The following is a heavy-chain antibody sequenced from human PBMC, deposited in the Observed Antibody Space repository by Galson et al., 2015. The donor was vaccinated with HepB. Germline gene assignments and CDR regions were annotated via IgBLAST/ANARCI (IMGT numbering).Heavy chain of an antibody. Sequence: SVKVSCKASGYTFTTNGISWVRQAPGQGLERMGLISAKSGNTEYAQNLQGRVTLTRETSTSTAYLELRSLRSDDTAAYYCARQRDYRFDYWGQGTLVTVSS. CDR2: ISAKSGNT. D-gene: IGHD4/OR15-4a*01. CDR3: ARQRDYRFDY. J-gene: IGHJ4*02. V-gene: IGHV1-18*04. CDR1: GYTFTTNG.